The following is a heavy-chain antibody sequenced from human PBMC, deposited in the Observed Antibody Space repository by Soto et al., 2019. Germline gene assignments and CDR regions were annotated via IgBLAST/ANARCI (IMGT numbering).Heavy chain of an antibody. D-gene: IGHD6-13*01. Sequence: EVQLLESGGGLVQPGGSLRLSCAASGFTFSSYAMSGVRQAPGKGPEWVSAVSGSGGRTYYADSVKGRFTISRDNSKKTLYLHMNSLRAEDTAVYYCAKGRGSSSCGWDNFDYWGQGTLVTVSS. CDR1: GFTFSSYA. CDR3: AKGRGSSSCGWDNFDY. CDR2: VSGSGGRT. J-gene: IGHJ4*02. V-gene: IGHV3-23*01.